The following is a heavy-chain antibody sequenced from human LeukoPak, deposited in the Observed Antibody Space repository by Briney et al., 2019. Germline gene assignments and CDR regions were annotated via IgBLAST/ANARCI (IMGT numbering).Heavy chain of an antibody. V-gene: IGHV4-34*01. CDR1: GGSFSGYY. CDR3: ARAGIAAHDY. J-gene: IGHJ4*02. D-gene: IGHD6-6*01. Sequence: SETLSLTCAVYGGSFSGYYWSWIRQPPGKGLEWIGEINHSGSTNYNPSLKSRVTISVDTSKNQFSLKLSSVTAADTAVYCCARAGIAAHDYWGQGTLVTVSS. CDR2: INHSGST.